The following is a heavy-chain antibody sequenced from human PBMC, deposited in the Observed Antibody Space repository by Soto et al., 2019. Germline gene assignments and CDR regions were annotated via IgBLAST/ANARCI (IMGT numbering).Heavy chain of an antibody. CDR3: ASDLSGYSYGYSYSDY. CDR1: GFTFSSYG. D-gene: IGHD5-18*01. V-gene: IGHV3-33*01. Sequence: QVQLVESGGGVVQPGRSLRLSCAASGFTFSSYGMHWVRQAPGKGLEWVAVIWYDGSNKYYADSVKGRFTISRDNSKNTLYRPMSSLRAKDTAVYYCASDLSGYSYGYSYSDYWGHGPLVTVSS. J-gene: IGHJ4*01. CDR2: IWYDGSNK.